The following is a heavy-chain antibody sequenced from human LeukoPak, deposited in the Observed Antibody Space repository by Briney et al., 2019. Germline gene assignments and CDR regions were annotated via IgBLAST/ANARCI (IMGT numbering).Heavy chain of an antibody. D-gene: IGHD3-10*01. V-gene: IGHV3-7*01. J-gene: IGHJ4*02. CDR2: IKEDGSEK. CDR1: GFSFRSYG. Sequence: GGSLRLSCAVSGFSFRSYGMSWVRQAPGKGLEWVANIKEDGSEKYYVDSVKGRFTISRDNAKKSLYLQLSRLRAEDTAMYYCASGSSFLDYWGQGTLVTVSS. CDR3: ASGSSFLDY.